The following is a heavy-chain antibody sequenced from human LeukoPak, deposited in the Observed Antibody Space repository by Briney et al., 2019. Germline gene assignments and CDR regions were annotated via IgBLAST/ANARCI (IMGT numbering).Heavy chain of an antibody. CDR2: IKQDGSEK. V-gene: IGHV3-7*01. D-gene: IGHD3-22*01. J-gene: IGHJ3*02. CDR1: GFTFSSYW. Sequence: PGGSLRLSCAASGFTFSSYWMSWVRQAPGKGLEWVANIKQDGSEKYYVGSVKGRFTISRDNAKNSLYLQMNSLRAEDTAVYYCAREGYYYDSSGYYVTAFDIWGQGTMVTVSS. CDR3: AREGYYYDSSGYYVTAFDI.